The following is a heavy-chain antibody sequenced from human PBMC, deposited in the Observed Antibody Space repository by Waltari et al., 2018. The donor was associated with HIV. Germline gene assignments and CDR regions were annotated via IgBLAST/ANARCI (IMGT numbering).Heavy chain of an antibody. Sequence: QVQLVQSGAEVKKPGASVTVSCKASGYTFTSYGISGVRQAPGPGLEWMGWISAYNGNTNYAQKLQGRVTMTTDTSTSTAYMELRSLRSDDTAVYYCARVGLNYYGSGSYYWYFDLWGRGTLVTVSS. J-gene: IGHJ2*01. CDR1: GYTFTSYG. CDR3: ARVGLNYYGSGSYYWYFDL. D-gene: IGHD3-10*01. V-gene: IGHV1-18*01. CDR2: ISAYNGNT.